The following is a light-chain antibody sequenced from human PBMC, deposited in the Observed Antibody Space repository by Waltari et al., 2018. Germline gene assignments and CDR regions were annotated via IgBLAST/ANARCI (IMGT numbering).Light chain of an antibody. CDR1: RSNIGDNG. Sequence: QSVLTQPPSVSGAPRQRVTISCSGSRSNIGDNGLTWYQQVPGKAPKLLIYYNDLLASGVSGRFSASKSGTSASLAVSELQSEDEADYFCAAWDDSLSGPVFGGGTKLTVL. V-gene: IGLV1-36*01. CDR3: AAWDDSLSGPV. J-gene: IGLJ3*02. CDR2: YND.